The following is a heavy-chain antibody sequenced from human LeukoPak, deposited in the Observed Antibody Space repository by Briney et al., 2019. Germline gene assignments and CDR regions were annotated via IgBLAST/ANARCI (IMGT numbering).Heavy chain of an antibody. Sequence: GGSLRLSCAASGFTFSSYWMSWVSQAPGKGLEWVANIKQDGSEKYYVDSVKGRFTISRDNAKNSLYLQMNSLRAEDTAVYYCARGPYDFWSGYYVYYYYMDVWGKGTTVTVSS. V-gene: IGHV3-7*01. CDR3: ARGPYDFWSGYYVYYYYMDV. D-gene: IGHD3-3*01. CDR2: IKQDGSEK. CDR1: GFTFSSYW. J-gene: IGHJ6*03.